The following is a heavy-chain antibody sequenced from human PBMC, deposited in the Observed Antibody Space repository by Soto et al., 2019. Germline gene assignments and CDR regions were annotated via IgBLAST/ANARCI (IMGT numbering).Heavy chain of an antibody. V-gene: IGHV3-23*01. Sequence: GGSLRLSCAASGFTFTSYAMNWVRQAPGKGLEWVSAISGGGDSAYYADSVKGRFTISRDNSKKTLSLQMNSLRAEDTAVYYCAKSHYYDISGYSDYWGQGTLVTVSS. CDR2: ISGGGDSA. J-gene: IGHJ4*02. CDR3: AKSHYYDISGYSDY. CDR1: GFTFTSYA. D-gene: IGHD3-22*01.